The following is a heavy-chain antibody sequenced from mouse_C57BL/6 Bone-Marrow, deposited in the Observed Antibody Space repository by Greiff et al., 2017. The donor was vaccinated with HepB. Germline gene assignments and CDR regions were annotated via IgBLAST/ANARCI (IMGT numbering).Heavy chain of an antibody. V-gene: IGHV1-26*01. CDR3: ARRGAGPFDY. J-gene: IGHJ2*01. CDR2: INPNNGGT. CDR1: GYTFTDYY. Sequence: EVKLQQSGPELVKPGASVKISCKASGYTFTDYYMNWVKQSHGKSLEWIGDINPNNGGTSYNQKFKGKATLTVDKSSSTAYMELRSLTSEDSAVYYCARRGAGPFDYWGQGTTLTVSS. D-gene: IGHD3-3*01.